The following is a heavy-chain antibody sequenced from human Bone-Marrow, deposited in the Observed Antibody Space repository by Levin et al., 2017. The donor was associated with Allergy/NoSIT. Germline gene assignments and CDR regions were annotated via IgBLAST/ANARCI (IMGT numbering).Heavy chain of an antibody. CDR3: ATDYDY. CDR1: GYTLSEFS. J-gene: IGHJ4*02. Sequence: WASVKVSCKVSGYTLSEFSMHWVRQAPGKGLEWMGVVDSEDGETIYAEKFQGRVTMTEDTSTDTAYMELSSLRSDDTALYYCATDYDYWGQGTLVTVSS. V-gene: IGHV1-24*01. CDR2: VDSEDGET.